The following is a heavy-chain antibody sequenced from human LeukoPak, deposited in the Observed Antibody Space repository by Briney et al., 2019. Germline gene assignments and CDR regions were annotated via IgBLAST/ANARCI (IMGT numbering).Heavy chain of an antibody. V-gene: IGHV1-46*01. CDR2: INPSGGST. CDR1: GYTFTSYY. J-gene: IGHJ4*02. CDR3: ARASYSGSRFNY. D-gene: IGHD5-12*01. Sequence: GALVKVSCKASGYTFTSYYMHWVRQAPGQGLGWMGIINPSGGSTSYAQKFQGRVTMTRDTSTSTVYMELSSLRSEDTAVYYCARASYSGSRFNYWGQGTLVTVSS.